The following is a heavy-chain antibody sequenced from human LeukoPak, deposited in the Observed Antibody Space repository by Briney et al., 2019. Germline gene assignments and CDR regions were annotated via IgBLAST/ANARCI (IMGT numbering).Heavy chain of an antibody. CDR3: ARLPNYSNYYFDS. Sequence: SETLSLTCTVSGGSFSSSSYYWGWIRQPPGKGLEWIGRVYYSGSTYYNPSLESRVDIFEDTSKNQFSLRLRFVTAADTAVYYCARLPNYSNYYFDSWGQGALVIVSS. D-gene: IGHD4-11*01. CDR1: GGSFSSSSYY. J-gene: IGHJ4*02. CDR2: VYYSGST. V-gene: IGHV4-39*01.